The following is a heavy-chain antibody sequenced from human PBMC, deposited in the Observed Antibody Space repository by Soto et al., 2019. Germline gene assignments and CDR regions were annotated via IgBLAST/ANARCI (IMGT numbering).Heavy chain of an antibody. CDR3: ARAGSPFDSDSSGYWGFDH. D-gene: IGHD3-22*01. CDR1: GFAVSNNY. V-gene: IGHV3-53*01. J-gene: IGHJ4*02. Sequence: PGGSLRLSCVASGFAVSNNYMNWVRQAPGKGLEWVSVVYSGGTTYYADSVRGRFTVSRGDSKNTLFLQMSSLRAEDTAVYYCARAGSPFDSDSSGYWGFDHWGQGTLVTVPQ. CDR2: VYSGGTT.